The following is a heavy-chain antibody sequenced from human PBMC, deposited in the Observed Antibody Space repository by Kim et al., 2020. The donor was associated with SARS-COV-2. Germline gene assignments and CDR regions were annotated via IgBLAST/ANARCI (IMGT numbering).Heavy chain of an antibody. CDR1: GGSFSGYY. Sequence: SETLSLTCAVYGGSFSGYYWSWIRQPPGKGLEWIGEINHSGSTNYNPSLKSRVTISVDTSKNQFSLKLSSVTAADTAVYYCARDIAVAGGVVWFDPWDQGTLVTVSS. J-gene: IGHJ5*02. V-gene: IGHV4-34*01. CDR3: ARDIAVAGGVVWFDP. D-gene: IGHD6-19*01. CDR2: INHSGST.